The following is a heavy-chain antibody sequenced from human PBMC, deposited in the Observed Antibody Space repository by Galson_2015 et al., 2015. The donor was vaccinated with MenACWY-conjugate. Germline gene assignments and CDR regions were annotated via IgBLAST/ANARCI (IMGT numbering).Heavy chain of an antibody. CDR3: ARVSSGWPNDY. CDR2: ISSSSSTI. V-gene: IGHV3-48*04. J-gene: IGHJ4*02. Sequence: SLRLSCAASGFTFSSYSMNWVRQAPGKGLEWVSYISSSSSTIYYADSVKGRFTISRDNAKNSLYLQMNSLRAEDTAVYYCARVSSGWPNDYWGQGTLVTVSS. D-gene: IGHD2-15*01. CDR1: GFTFSSYS.